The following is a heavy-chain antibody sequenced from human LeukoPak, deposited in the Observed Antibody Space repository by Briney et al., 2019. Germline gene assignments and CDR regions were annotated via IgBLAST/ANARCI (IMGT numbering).Heavy chain of an antibody. D-gene: IGHD5-18*01. CDR1: GFTFSSYA. CDR3: ARDRQLWFMGDAFDI. CDR2: ISYDGSNK. V-gene: IGHV3-30-3*01. Sequence: GGSLRLSCAASGFTFSSYAMHWVRQAPGKGLEWVAVISYDGSNKYYADSVKGRFTISRDNSKNTLYLQMNSLRAEDTAVYYCARDRQLWFMGDAFDIWGQGTMVTVSS. J-gene: IGHJ3*02.